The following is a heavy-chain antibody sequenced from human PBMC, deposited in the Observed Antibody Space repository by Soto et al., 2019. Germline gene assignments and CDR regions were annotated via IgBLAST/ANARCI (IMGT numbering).Heavy chain of an antibody. CDR2: INSDGSST. J-gene: IGHJ4*02. CDR3: ARVLAAADLDY. Sequence: ELQLVESGGGLVQRGGSLRLSCAASGFTISSYWMHWVRQAPGKGLVWVSRINSDGSSTSYADSVKGRFTISRDNAKNTLYLQMNSLRAEDTAVYYCARVLAAADLDYWGQGTLVTVSS. D-gene: IGHD6-13*01. CDR1: GFTISSYW. V-gene: IGHV3-74*01.